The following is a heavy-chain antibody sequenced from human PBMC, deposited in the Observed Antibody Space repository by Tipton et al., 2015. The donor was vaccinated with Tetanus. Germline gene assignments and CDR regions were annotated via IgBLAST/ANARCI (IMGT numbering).Heavy chain of an antibody. CDR3: ARAPQTYYYDSSGYYRAFDI. D-gene: IGHD3-22*01. CDR2: IIPIFGTA. V-gene: IGHV1-69*06. CDR1: GGTFSSYA. Sequence: QSGAEVRKPGSSVKVSCKASGGTFSSYAISWVRQAPGQGLGWMGGIIPIFGTANYAQKFQGRVTITADKSTSTAYMELSSLRSEDTAVYYCARAPQTYYYDSSGYYRAFDIWGQGTMVTVSS. J-gene: IGHJ3*02.